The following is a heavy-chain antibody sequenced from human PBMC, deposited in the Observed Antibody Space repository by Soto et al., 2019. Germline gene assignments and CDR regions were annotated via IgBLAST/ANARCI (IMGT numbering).Heavy chain of an antibody. CDR1: GFTFSSYA. D-gene: IGHD1-26*01. CDR2: ISYDGSNK. J-gene: IGHJ6*02. V-gene: IGHV3-30-3*01. CDR3: ARGRELYYYYYGMDV. Sequence: GGSLRLSCAASGFTFSSYAMHWVRQAPGKGLEWVAVISYDGSNKYYADSVKGRFTISRDNSKNTLYLQMNSLRAKDTAVYYCARGRELYYYYYGMDVWGQGTTVTVSS.